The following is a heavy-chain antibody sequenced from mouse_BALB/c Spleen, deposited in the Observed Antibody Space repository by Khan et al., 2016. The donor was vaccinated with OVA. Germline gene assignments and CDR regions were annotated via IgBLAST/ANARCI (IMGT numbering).Heavy chain of an antibody. D-gene: IGHD4-1*01. Sequence: EVQLQQSGTVLARPGASVKMSCKASGYTFTSYWMHWVKQRPGQGLEWIGDIYPGNTDTNYNQKFKGKAKLTAVKSTSTAYMELYSLTNEDSAVYYCTRRNWDVAWFAYWGQGTLVTVSA. J-gene: IGHJ3*01. CDR2: IYPGNTDT. V-gene: IGHV1-5*01. CDR3: TRRNWDVAWFAY. CDR1: GYTFTSYW.